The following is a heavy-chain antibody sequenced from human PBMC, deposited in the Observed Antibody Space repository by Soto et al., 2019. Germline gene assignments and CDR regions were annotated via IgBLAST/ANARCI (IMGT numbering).Heavy chain of an antibody. J-gene: IGHJ4*02. D-gene: IGHD6-19*01. CDR1: GFTFNSYW. CDR3: TTLSWDASDWH. Sequence: LRLSCVTSGFTFNSYWMSWVRQTPGQGLECVARINHDGSDKNYVDSVKGRFTISRDNAKNSLFLQMNSLRADDTAVYYCTTLSWDASDWHWGLGALVTVSS. V-gene: IGHV3-7*03. CDR2: INHDGSDK.